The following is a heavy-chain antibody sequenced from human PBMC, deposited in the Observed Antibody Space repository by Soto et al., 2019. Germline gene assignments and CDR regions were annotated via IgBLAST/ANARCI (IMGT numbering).Heavy chain of an antibody. Sequence: ESLKISSKGFGNTFSSSLVCRVPQMPRKGLEWMGRIDPSDSYTNYSPSFQGHVTISADKSISTAYLQWSSLKASDTAMYYCARTAPAAYYYYGMDVWGQGPTVTVSS. CDR2: IDPSDSYT. D-gene: IGHD2-2*01. V-gene: IGHV5-10-1*01. J-gene: IGHJ6*02. CDR3: ARTAPAAYYYYGMDV. CDR1: GNTFSSSL.